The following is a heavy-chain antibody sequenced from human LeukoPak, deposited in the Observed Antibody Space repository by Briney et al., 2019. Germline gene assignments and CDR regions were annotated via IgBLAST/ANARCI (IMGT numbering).Heavy chain of an antibody. D-gene: IGHD6-19*01. J-gene: IGHJ4*02. V-gene: IGHV3-21*01. CDR1: GFTFSSNA. CDR2: ISMSSTYI. CDR3: TRAPYSSGWYTVDF. Sequence: GGSLSLSCAASGFTFSSNAMNWVRQAPGKGLEWVSSISMSSTYIYYADSVKGRFTISSDNAKNSLYLQMDSLRDEDTAVYYCTRAPYSSGWYTVDFWGQGTLVTVSS.